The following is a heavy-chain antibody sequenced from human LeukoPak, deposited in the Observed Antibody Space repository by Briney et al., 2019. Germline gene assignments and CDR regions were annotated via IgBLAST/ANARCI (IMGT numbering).Heavy chain of an antibody. J-gene: IGHJ4*02. CDR2: ISSSGRAI. Sequence: GGSLRLSCAGSGFTFSSYEMNWVRQAPGKGQEWVSYISSSGRAIYYADSVKGRFTVSRDNAKNSLYLQMNSLRAEDTAVYYCARCPRWAHFDYWGQGTLVTVSS. CDR1: GFTFSSYE. CDR3: ARCPRWAHFDY. D-gene: IGHD4-23*01. V-gene: IGHV3-48*03.